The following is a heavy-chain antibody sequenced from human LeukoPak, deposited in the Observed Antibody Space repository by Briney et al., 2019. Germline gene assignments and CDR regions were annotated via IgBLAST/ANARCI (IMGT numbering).Heavy chain of an antibody. CDR3: ARDRLHYGEYEKTLDY. CDR2: ISYDGSNK. CDR1: GFTFSTYG. D-gene: IGHD4-17*01. Sequence: RTGGSLRLSCAASGFTFSTYGMHWVRQAPGKGLEWVAVISYDGSNKYYADSVKGRFTISRDNAKNSLYLQMNSLRVDDTAVYYCARDRLHYGEYEKTLDYWGQGTLVTVSS. J-gene: IGHJ4*02. V-gene: IGHV3-33*05.